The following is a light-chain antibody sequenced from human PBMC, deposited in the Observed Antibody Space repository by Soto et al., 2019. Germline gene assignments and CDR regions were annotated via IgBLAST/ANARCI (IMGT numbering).Light chain of an antibody. CDR3: CSYAGSSPL. J-gene: IGLJ2*01. CDR2: EGS. CDR1: SSDVGSYNL. V-gene: IGLV2-23*01. Sequence: QSALTQPASVSGSPGQSITISCTGTSSDVGSYNLVSWYQQHPGKAPKLMIYEGSKRPSGVSNRFSGSKSGNTASLTISGLQDEDEADYYCCSYAGSSPLFGGGTKVTVL.